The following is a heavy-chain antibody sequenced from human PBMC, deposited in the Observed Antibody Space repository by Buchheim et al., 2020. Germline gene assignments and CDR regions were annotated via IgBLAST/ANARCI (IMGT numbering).Heavy chain of an antibody. CDR1: GFTFSSYE. CDR3: ARAGGPYYYGFDY. CDR2: ISSSGRTI. V-gene: IGHV3-48*03. D-gene: IGHD3-10*01. J-gene: IGHJ4*02. Sequence: EVQLVESGGGLVQPGGSLRLSCAASGFTFSSYEMNWVRQAPGKGLEWVSYISSSGRTIYYVDSVKGRFTISRDNAKKSLYLQMNSLRAEDTALYYCARAGGPYYYGFDYWGQGTL.